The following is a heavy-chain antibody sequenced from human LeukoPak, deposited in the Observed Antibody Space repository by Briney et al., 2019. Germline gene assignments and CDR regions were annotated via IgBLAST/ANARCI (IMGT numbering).Heavy chain of an antibody. Sequence: PSETLSLTCSVSGGSLSKYYWSWIRQPPGKGLEWIGYVFYTGNANYNPSLKSRVTISADTSKNQFSLKLSSVTAADTAVYYCARHLITGTTYRQGFDIWGQGTMVTVSS. V-gene: IGHV4-59*08. CDR3: ARHLITGTTYRQGFDI. CDR2: VFYTGNA. D-gene: IGHD1-1*01. J-gene: IGHJ3*02. CDR1: GGSLSKYY.